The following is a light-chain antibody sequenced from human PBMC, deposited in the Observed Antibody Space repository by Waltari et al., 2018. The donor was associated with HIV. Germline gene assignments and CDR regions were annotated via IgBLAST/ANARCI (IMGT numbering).Light chain of an antibody. V-gene: IGKV3-20*01. CDR1: QSVSRNY. CDR3: QQYGGSALFT. Sequence: ELVLTQSPGTVSLSPGERATLSCRASQSVSRNYVAWYQHKPGQAPRLLIYGASNRAACIPDRFSGSGSGTDFTLTISRLEPEDFAVYYCQQYGGSALFTFGPGTKVEIK. CDR2: GAS. J-gene: IGKJ3*01.